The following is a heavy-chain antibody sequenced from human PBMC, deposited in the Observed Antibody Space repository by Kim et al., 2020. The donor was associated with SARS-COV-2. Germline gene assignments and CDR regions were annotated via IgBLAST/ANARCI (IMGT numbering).Heavy chain of an antibody. Sequence: ASVKVSCKASGYTFTGYYMHWVRQAPGQGLEWMGWINPNSGGTNYAQKFQGRVTMTRDTSISTAYMELSRLRSDDTAVYYCARDWTRQITMIHPDPSPDYYYYGMDVWGQGTTVTVSS. J-gene: IGHJ6*02. V-gene: IGHV1-2*02. CDR3: ARDWTRQITMIHPDPSPDYYYYGMDV. D-gene: IGHD3-22*01. CDR1: GYTFTGYY. CDR2: INPNSGGT.